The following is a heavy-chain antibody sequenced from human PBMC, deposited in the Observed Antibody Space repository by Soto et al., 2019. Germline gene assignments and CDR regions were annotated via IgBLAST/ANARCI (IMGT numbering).Heavy chain of an antibody. V-gene: IGHV1-18*01. D-gene: IGHD3-16*01. CDR2: ISPYTGNT. J-gene: IGHJ6*02. CDR1: GNIFVNYG. Sequence: QVQLVQSGDEVKKPGASGKVSCKASGNIFVNYGIAWVRQAPGQGLEWMGWISPYTGNTHSASKVQGRLTMTTDTSTSTAYMDLGSLTSDDTAVYYCVMVDNYVTPTPQDVWGQGTTVIVSS. CDR3: VMVDNYVTPTPQDV.